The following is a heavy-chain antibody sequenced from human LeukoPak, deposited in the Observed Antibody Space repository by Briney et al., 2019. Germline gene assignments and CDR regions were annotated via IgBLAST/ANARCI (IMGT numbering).Heavy chain of an antibody. CDR3: ARDRSRGWFGGSYYYYYYMDV. J-gene: IGHJ6*03. CDR2: ISAYNGNT. Sequence: GASVKVSCTASGYTFSSHGVSWVRQAPGQGLEWMGWISAYNGNTNYAQKLQGRVTMTTDTSTSTAYMELRSLRSDDTAVYYCARDRSRGWFGGSYYYYYYMDVWGKGTTVTVSS. V-gene: IGHV1-18*01. CDR1: GYTFSSHG. D-gene: IGHD3-10*01.